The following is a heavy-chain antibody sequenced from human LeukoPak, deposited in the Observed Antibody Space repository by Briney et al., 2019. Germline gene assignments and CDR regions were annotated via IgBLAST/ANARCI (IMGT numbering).Heavy chain of an antibody. CDR1: GFTFSSYS. CDR2: ISSSSSYI. CDR3: ARDSPPYQLPSSLDY. Sequence: PGGSLRLSCAASGFTFSSYSMKWVRQAPGKGLEWVSSISSSSSYIYYADSVKGRFTISRDNAKNSLYLQMNSLRAEDTAVYYCARDSPPYQLPSSLDYWGQGTLVTVSS. D-gene: IGHD2-2*01. V-gene: IGHV3-21*01. J-gene: IGHJ4*02.